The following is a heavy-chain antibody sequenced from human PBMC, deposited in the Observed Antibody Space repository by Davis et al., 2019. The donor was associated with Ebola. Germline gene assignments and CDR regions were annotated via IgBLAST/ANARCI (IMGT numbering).Heavy chain of an antibody. CDR2: INHSGST. D-gene: IGHD5-18*01. CDR1: GESFRGYY. V-gene: IGHV4-34*01. CDR3: ARENTAMGGDTFDY. J-gene: IGHJ4*02. Sequence: PSETLSLTCAVYGESFRGYYWSWIRQPPGKGLERIGEINHSGSTNYNPSLKSRVTISVDTSKNQFSLKLSSVTAADTAVYYCARENTAMGGDTFDYWGQGTLVTVSS.